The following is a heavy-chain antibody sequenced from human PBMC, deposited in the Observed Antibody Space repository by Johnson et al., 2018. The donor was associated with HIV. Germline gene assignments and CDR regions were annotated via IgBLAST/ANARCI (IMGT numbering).Heavy chain of an antibody. J-gene: IGHJ3*01. Sequence: VQLVESGGRLVQPGGSLRLSCAASGFSFSTYWMHWVRRVPGKGLVWVSRIDTEGSGTTYADSVMGRFTISRDNAKNTVYLQMISLRAEDMAVYYCARSRWADDAFDGWGQGTMVTVSS. CDR2: IDTEGSGT. V-gene: IGHV3-74*03. D-gene: IGHD1-26*01. CDR1: GFSFSTYW. CDR3: ARSRWADDAFDG.